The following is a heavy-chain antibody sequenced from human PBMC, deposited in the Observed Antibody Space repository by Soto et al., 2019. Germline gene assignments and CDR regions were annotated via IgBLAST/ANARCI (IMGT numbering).Heavy chain of an antibody. CDR3: ARGPAGNYYGMDV. CDR2: IYYTGST. CDR1: GGSISSFY. V-gene: IGHV4-59*01. Sequence: SETLSLTCTVSGGSISSFYWSWIRQPPGKGLEWIGYIYYTGSTNYNPSLKSRVTMSVDTSKNQLSLKLRSVTAAETAVYYCARGPAGNYYGMDVWGQGTTVTVSS. J-gene: IGHJ6*02.